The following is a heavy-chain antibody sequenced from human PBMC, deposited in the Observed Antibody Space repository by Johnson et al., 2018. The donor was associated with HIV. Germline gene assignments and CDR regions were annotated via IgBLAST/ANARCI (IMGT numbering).Heavy chain of an antibody. CDR3: ARDRSPTFIATAGCDGSDI. CDR1: GFSVSSNY. Sequence: VQLVESGGGLVQPGGSLRLSCAASGFSVSSNYMTWVRQAPGKGLEWVSVLFSGGDTYYADSVRGRFTISRDNSKNSLYLQMNSLRVDDTALYYCARDRSPTFIATAGCDGSDIWGQGTMVSVSS. D-gene: IGHD6-13*01. CDR2: LFSGGDT. J-gene: IGHJ3*02. V-gene: IGHV3-66*01.